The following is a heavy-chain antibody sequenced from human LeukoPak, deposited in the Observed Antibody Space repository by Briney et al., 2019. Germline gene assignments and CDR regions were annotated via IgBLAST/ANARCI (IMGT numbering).Heavy chain of an antibody. CDR2: IYYSGST. J-gene: IGHJ4*02. D-gene: IGHD6-13*01. CDR1: GGSISSSSYY. CDR3: ARGIAAGLRY. Sequence: PSETLSLTCTVSGGSISSSSYYWGWIRQPPGKGLEWIGSIYYSGSTYYNPSLKSRVTISVDTSKNQFSLKLSSVTAADTAVYYCARGIAAGLRYWGQGTLVTVSS. V-gene: IGHV4-39*01.